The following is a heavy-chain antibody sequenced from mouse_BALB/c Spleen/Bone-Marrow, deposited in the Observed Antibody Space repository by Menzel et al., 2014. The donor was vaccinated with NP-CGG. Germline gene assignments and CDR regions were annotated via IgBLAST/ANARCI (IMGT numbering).Heavy chain of an antibody. CDR3: ARRNSYDSSPYYFDY. D-gene: IGHD1-1*01. Sequence: EVQLQQSGPELVKPGASMKISCKASGYSFTGYTMNWVKQSHGKNLEWIGLIHPYNGGTSYNQKFKGKSTLTVDKSSSTAYMEHLSITSEDAAVYYCARRNSYDSSPYYFDYWGQGTTLTVSS. CDR1: GYSFTGYT. J-gene: IGHJ2*01. V-gene: IGHV1-18*01. CDR2: IHPYNGGT.